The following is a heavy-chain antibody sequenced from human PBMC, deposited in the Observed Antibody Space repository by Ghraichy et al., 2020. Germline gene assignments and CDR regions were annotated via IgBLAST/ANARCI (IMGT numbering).Heavy chain of an antibody. CDR1: GGSISSYY. CDR2: IYYSGST. V-gene: IGHV4-59*01. J-gene: IGHJ6*02. D-gene: IGHD1-7*01. CDR3: ARELELSMGMDV. Sequence: SETLSLTCTVSGGSISSYYWSWIRQPPGKGLEWIGYIYYSGSTNYNPSLKSRVTISVDTSKNQFSLKLSSVTAADTAVYYCARELELSMGMDVWGQGTTVTVSS.